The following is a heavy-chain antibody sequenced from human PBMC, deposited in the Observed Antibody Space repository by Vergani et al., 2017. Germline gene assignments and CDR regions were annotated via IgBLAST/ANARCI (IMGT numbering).Heavy chain of an antibody. J-gene: IGHJ5*02. CDR1: GGSISSYY. CDR2: IYYSGST. Sequence: QVQLQESGPGLVQPSETLSLTSTVSGGSISSYYWSWIRQPPGKGLEWIGYIYYSGSTNYNPSLKSRVTISVDTSKNQFSLKLSSVTAADTAVYYCARVGSSWYRWFDPWGQGTLVTVSS. V-gene: IGHV4-59*01. CDR3: ARVGSSWYRWFDP. D-gene: IGHD6-13*01.